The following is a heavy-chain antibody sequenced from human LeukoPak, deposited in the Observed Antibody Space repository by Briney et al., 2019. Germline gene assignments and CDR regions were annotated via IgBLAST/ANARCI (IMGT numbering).Heavy chain of an antibody. CDR2: IYYSGST. CDR1: GGSISSGGYY. CDR3: ASDSPDSSGYYPLGY. Sequence: KTSETLSLTCTVSGGSISSGGYYWSWIRQHPGKGLEWIGYIYYSGSTYYNPSLKSRVTISVDTSKNQFSLKLSSVTAADTAMYYCASDSPDSSGYYPLGYWGQGTLVTVSS. D-gene: IGHD3-22*01. V-gene: IGHV4-31*03. J-gene: IGHJ4*02.